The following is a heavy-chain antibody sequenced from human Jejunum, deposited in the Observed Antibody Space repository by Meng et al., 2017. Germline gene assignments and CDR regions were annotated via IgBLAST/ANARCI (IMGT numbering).Heavy chain of an antibody. D-gene: IGHD3-22*01. J-gene: IGHJ3*02. CDR2: TYYRSRWYN. CDR3: TRGEYYDSSGYYAFDI. Sequence: SQTLSLTCAISGDSVSSNSAAWNWIRQSPSRGLEWLGRTYYRSRWYNDYIVSLKSRITINPDTSKNQFSLHLSSVTPDDTAVYFCTRGEYYDSSGYYAFDIWGQGTMVTVSS. V-gene: IGHV6-1*01. CDR1: GDSVSSNSAA.